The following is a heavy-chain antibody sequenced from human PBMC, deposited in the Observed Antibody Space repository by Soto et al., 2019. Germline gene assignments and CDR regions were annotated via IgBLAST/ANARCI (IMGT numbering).Heavy chain of an antibody. V-gene: IGHV3-64D*06. Sequence: PRGSLRLSCSVSGFTLSSYALHWVRQAPGTGLEYVSSISSRGAYAFYADSVRGRFTISRDNSKNTVHLQMSSLRAEDTAVYYCVKTQVYGDILTTYAFDSWGQGTLVTVSS. D-gene: IGHD3-9*01. CDR1: GFTLSSYA. CDR2: ISSRGAYA. CDR3: VKTQVYGDILTTYAFDS. J-gene: IGHJ4*02.